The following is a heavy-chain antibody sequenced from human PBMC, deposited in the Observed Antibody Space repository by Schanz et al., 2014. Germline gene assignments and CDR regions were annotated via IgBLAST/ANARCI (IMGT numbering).Heavy chain of an antibody. CDR3: ARHYSTEGNRFYYGMDV. V-gene: IGHV1-2*06. CDR1: GYTFTGYY. D-gene: IGHD4-4*01. Sequence: QVQLLQSGAEVKKPGASVKVSCKASGYTFTGYYMHWVRQAPGQGLEWMGRINPNSGGTNYAENFQGSVTLTWDTSVSTAYMDLSNLRSDDTAVYYCARHYSTEGNRFYYGMDVWGQGATVTVSS. CDR2: INPNSGGT. J-gene: IGHJ6*01.